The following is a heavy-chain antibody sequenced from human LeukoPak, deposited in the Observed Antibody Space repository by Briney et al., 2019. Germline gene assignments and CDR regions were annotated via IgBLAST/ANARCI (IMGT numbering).Heavy chain of an antibody. D-gene: IGHD6-6*01. CDR3: ARRAVDSSSVIDY. CDR2: IYYSGST. J-gene: IGHJ4*02. Sequence: SETLSLTCTVPGGSISSSSYYWGWIRQPPGKGLEWIGSIYYSGSTYYNPSLKSRVTISVDTSKNQFSLKLSSVTAADTAVYYCARRAVDSSSVIDYWGQGTLVTVSS. CDR1: GGSISSSSYY. V-gene: IGHV4-39*01.